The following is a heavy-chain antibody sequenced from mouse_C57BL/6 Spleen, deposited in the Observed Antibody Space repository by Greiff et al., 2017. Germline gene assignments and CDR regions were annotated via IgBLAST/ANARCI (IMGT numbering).Heavy chain of an antibody. J-gene: IGHJ3*01. D-gene: IGHD2-5*01. CDR3: SREGYSNYVGFAY. Sequence: QVQLQQPGAELVKPGASVTMSCKASGYTFTSYWITWVKQRPGQGLEWIGDIYPGSGSTNYNEKFKSKSKLTVDTSSSTAYMQLSSLTSEDSAVYYCSREGYSNYVGFAYWGQGTLVTVSA. CDR1: GYTFTSYW. CDR2: IYPGSGST. V-gene: IGHV1-55*01.